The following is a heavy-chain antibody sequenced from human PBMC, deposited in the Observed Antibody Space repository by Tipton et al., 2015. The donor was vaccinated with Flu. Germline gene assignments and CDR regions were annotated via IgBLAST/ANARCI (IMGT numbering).Heavy chain of an antibody. CDR3: ARRRYFDL. V-gene: IGHV4-38-2*01. Sequence: TLSLTCAVSGYSIRSGYYWDWIRQPPGKGLEWIGSIHQSGTTYYKSSLKSRATISVDTSKNQFSLKLSSVTAADTAVYYCARRRYFDLWGRGTQVTVSS. CDR2: IHQSGTT. CDR1: GYSIRSGYY. J-gene: IGHJ2*01.